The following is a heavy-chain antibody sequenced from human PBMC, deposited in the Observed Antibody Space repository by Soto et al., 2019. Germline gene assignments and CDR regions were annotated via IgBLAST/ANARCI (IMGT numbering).Heavy chain of an antibody. J-gene: IGHJ4*02. Sequence: GGSLRLSCAASGFTVSSNYMSWVRQAPGKGLEWVSVISGSGGSTYYADSVKGRFTISRDNSKNTLYLQMNSLRAEDTAVYYCARNYDSSGYFDYWGQGTLVTVSS. D-gene: IGHD3-22*01. CDR2: ISGSGGST. CDR1: GFTVSSNY. CDR3: ARNYDSSGYFDY. V-gene: IGHV3-23*01.